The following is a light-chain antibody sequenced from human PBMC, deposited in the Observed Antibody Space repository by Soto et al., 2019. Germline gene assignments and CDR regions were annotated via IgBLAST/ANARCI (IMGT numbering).Light chain of an antibody. V-gene: IGKV3-15*01. Sequence: EIVMTQSPATLSVSPGEGATLSCRASQSISRNLAWYQQRLGQTPRLLIYDASTRSTGIPARFSGSGSGTESTLTISSLQSEDFAIYYCQQYKNWPRTFGQGTKVDIK. CDR1: QSISRN. J-gene: IGKJ1*01. CDR2: DAS. CDR3: QQYKNWPRT.